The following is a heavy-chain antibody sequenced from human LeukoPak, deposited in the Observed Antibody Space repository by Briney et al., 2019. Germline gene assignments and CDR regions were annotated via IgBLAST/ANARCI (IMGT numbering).Heavy chain of an antibody. CDR3: AGDSSGYSSYFQH. J-gene: IGHJ1*01. Sequence: SETLSLTCTVSGGSISSGSYYWSWIRQPAGKGLEWIGRIYTSGSTNYNPSLKSRATISVDTSKNQFSLKLSSVTAADTAVYYCAGDSSGYSSYFQHWGQGTLVTVSS. D-gene: IGHD3-22*01. V-gene: IGHV4-61*02. CDR1: GGSISSGSYY. CDR2: IYTSGST.